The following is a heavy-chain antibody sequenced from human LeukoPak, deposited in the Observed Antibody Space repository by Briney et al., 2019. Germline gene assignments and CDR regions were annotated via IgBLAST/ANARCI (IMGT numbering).Heavy chain of an antibody. Sequence: GGSLRLSCAASGFTFDDYGMRWVRQAPGKGLEWVSGINWNGGSTGYADSVKGRFTISRDNAKNSLYLQMNSLRAEDTALYHCARARYGDYVGWFGPWGQGTLVTVSS. CDR3: ARARYGDYVGWFGP. CDR1: GFTFDDYG. CDR2: INWNGGST. V-gene: IGHV3-20*01. D-gene: IGHD4-17*01. J-gene: IGHJ5*02.